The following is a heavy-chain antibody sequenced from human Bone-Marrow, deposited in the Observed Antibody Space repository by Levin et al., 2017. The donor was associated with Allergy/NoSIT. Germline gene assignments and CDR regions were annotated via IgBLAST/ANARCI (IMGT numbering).Heavy chain of an antibody. J-gene: IGHJ4*02. CDR3: ARDGSSVSSFDFDY. CDR1: GFTLSSYT. V-gene: IGHV3-21*01. CDR2: ISSSSNYI. Sequence: PGESLKISCEVSGFTLSSYTMNWVRQAPGKGLEWVSSISSSSNYIYDADSVKGRFTISRDNAKNSVYLLMNSLRVEDTAVYYCARDGSSVSSFDFDYWGQGTLVTVSS. D-gene: IGHD6-6*01.